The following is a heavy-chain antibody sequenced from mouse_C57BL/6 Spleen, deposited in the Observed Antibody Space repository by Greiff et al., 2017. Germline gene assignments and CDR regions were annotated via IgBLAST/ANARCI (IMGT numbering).Heavy chain of an antibody. J-gene: IGHJ2*01. V-gene: IGHV5-9-1*02. Sequence: DVMLVESGEGLVKPGGSLKLSCAASGFTFSSYAMSWVRQTPEKRLEWVAYISSGGDYIYYADTVKGRFTISRDNARNTLYLQMSSLKSEDTAMYYCTRDLGVTTRGVYFDYWGQGTTLTVSS. CDR3: TRDLGVTTRGVYFDY. CDR1: GFTFSSYA. D-gene: IGHD2-2*01. CDR2: ISSGGDYI.